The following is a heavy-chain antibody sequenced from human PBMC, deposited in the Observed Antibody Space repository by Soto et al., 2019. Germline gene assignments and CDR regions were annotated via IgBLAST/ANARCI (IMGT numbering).Heavy chain of an antibody. D-gene: IGHD1-26*01. J-gene: IGHJ4*02. Sequence: PSETLSLTCAVSGGSISSSNWWSWVRQPPGKGLEWIGEIYHSGSTNYNPSLKSRVTISVDNSKNQFSLKLSSVTAADTAVYYCARAGRELGTFDYWGQGTLVTVSS. V-gene: IGHV4-4*02. CDR3: ARAGRELGTFDY. CDR1: GGSISSSNW. CDR2: IYHSGST.